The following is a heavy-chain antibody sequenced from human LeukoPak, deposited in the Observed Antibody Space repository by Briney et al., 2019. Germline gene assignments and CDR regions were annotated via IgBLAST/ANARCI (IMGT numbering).Heavy chain of an antibody. Sequence: SETLSLTCPVYGGSFSGYYWSWIRQPPGKGREWIGEINHSGSTNYNPSLKSRVTISVDTSKNQFSLKLSSVTAADTAVYYCARTDVPAAMGFFDYWGQGTLVTVSS. CDR1: GGSFSGYY. V-gene: IGHV4-34*01. CDR2: INHSGST. D-gene: IGHD2-2*01. J-gene: IGHJ4*02. CDR3: ARTDVPAAMGFFDY.